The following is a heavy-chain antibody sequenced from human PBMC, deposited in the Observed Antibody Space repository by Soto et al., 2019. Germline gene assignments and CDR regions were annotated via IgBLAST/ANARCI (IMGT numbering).Heavy chain of an antibody. CDR1: GYSFSTYD. CDR3: ATSYDSGFDP. Sequence: ASVKVSCKASGYSFSTYDISWLRQAPGQGPEWMGRISPKNGNTNYAQNFQDRVTMTADTSSSTAYMELRGLRSDDTAKYYCATSYDSGFDPWGQGTLVTVSS. D-gene: IGHD3-3*01. CDR2: ISPKNGNT. J-gene: IGHJ5*02. V-gene: IGHV1-18*04.